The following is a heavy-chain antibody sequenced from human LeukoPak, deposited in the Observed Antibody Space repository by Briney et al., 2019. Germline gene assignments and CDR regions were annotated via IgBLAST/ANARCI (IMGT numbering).Heavy chain of an antibody. CDR2: INPSGGST. J-gene: IGHJ4*02. CDR1: GYTLTELS. V-gene: IGHV1-46*01. CDR3: ASGGGVIMKNFDY. Sequence: ASVKVSCKVSGYTLTELSMHWVRQAPGQGLEWMGIINPSGGSTSYAQKFQGRVTMTRDTSTSTVYMELSSLRSEDTAVYYCASGGGVIMKNFDYWGQGTLVTVSS. D-gene: IGHD3-10*01.